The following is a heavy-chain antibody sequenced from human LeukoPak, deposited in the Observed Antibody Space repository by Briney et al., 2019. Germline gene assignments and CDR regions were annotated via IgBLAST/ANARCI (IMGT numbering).Heavy chain of an antibody. Sequence: GGSLRLSCEASGFTFSSYEMNWVRQAPGKGLEWVSYISSSGSTIYYADSVKGRFTISRDNAKNSLYLQMNSLRAEDTAVYYCARDWAAAGIDYWGQGTLVTVSS. D-gene: IGHD6-13*01. CDR2: ISSSGSTI. CDR1: GFTFSSYE. J-gene: IGHJ4*02. CDR3: ARDWAAAGIDY. V-gene: IGHV3-48*03.